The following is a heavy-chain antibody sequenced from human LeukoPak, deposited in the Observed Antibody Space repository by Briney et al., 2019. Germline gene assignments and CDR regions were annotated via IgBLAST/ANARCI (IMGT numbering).Heavy chain of an antibody. CDR2: IYYSGST. Sequence: PSETLSLTCTFSGGSISSGEHYWSWIRQHPGKGLEWIGYIYYSGSTYYNPSLKSRVRISEDVSKNHFSLELRAVTAADTAVYYCAREGLRFGEAQSWGQGTLVTVSS. CDR1: GGSISSGEHY. D-gene: IGHD3-16*01. J-gene: IGHJ3*01. V-gene: IGHV4-31*03. CDR3: AREGLRFGEAQS.